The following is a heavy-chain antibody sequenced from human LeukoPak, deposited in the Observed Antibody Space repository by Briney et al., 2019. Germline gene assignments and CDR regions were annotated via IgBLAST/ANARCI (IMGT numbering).Heavy chain of an antibody. J-gene: IGHJ6*02. V-gene: IGHV3-33*01. CDR1: GFTFSSYG. CDR2: IWHDGSNK. CDR3: ARDQRNYDFWSGYRTKYYYYGMDV. Sequence: GGSLRLSCAASGFTFSSYGMHWVRQAPGKGLEWVAVIWHDGSNKYYADSVKGRFTISRDNSKNTLYLQMNSLRAEDTAVYYCARDQRNYDFWSGYRTKYYYYGMDVWGQGTTVTVSS. D-gene: IGHD3-3*01.